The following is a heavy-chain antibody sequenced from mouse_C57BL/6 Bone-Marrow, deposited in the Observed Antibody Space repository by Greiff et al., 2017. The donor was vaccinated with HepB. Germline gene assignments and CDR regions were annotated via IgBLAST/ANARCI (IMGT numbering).Heavy chain of an antibody. CDR2: IDPSDSYT. CDR1: GYTFTSYW. V-gene: IGHV1-50*01. J-gene: IGHJ3*01. Sequence: QVQLQQPGAELVKPGASVKLSCKASGYTFTSYWMQWVKQRPGQGLEWIGEIDPSDSYTNYNQKFKGKATLTVDTSSSTAYMQLSSLTSEDSAVYYWARWLYWGQGTLVTVSA. CDR3: ARWLY.